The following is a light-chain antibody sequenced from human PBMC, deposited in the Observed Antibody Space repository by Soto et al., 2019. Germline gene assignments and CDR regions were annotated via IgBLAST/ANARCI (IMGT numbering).Light chain of an antibody. V-gene: IGKV3-15*01. CDR3: QQSYSTPRT. Sequence: EVVLTQSPATLSVSPGERATLSCRASHIISSNLAWYQQKPGQAPRLLIYGASTRATGIPARFSGSGSGTEFTLTISSLQPEDFATYFCQQSYSTPRTFGQGTKVEVK. CDR1: HIISSN. J-gene: IGKJ1*01. CDR2: GAS.